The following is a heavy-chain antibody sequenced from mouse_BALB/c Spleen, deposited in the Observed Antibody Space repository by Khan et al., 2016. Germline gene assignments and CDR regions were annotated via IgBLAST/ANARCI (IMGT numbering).Heavy chain of an antibody. CDR2: ISSGGSYI. V-gene: IGHV5-6-4*01. Sequence: EVELVESGGGLVKPGGSLKLSCAASGFTFSTYTMSWVRQTPEKRLEWVAAISSGGSYIYYPDSVKGRFTISRDNAKNTLYLQLSSLKSEDTVMYYCTRDRGSGYGISLFAYWGQGTLVTVSA. CDR3: TRDRGSGYGISLFAY. J-gene: IGHJ3*01. D-gene: IGHD1-2*01. CDR1: GFTFSTYT.